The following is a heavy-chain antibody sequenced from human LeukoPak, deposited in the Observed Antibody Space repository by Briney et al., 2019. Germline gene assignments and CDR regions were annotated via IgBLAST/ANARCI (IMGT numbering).Heavy chain of an antibody. V-gene: IGHV3-30*18. Sequence: GRSLRLSCAASGFTFSSYGMHWVRQAPGKGLEWVAVISYDGSNKYYADSVKGRFTISRDNAKNSLYLQMNSLRAEDTALYYCAKDDSRRITMVRGLNYWGQGTLVTVSS. D-gene: IGHD3-10*01. CDR2: ISYDGSNK. CDR1: GFTFSSYG. CDR3: AKDDSRRITMVRGLNY. J-gene: IGHJ4*02.